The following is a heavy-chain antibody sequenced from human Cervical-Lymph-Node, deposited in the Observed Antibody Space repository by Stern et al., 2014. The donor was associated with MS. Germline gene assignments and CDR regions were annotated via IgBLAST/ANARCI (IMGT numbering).Heavy chain of an antibody. J-gene: IGHJ4*02. Sequence: QLQLQESGPGLVKPSETLSLTCTVSGGSVSSGSYYWSWIRQPPGKGLEWIGYIYYSGSTNYNPSLKSRVTISVDTSKNQFSLKLSSVTAADTAVYYCATIYYYDSSGYYDYWGQVTLVTVSS. CDR2: IYYSGST. CDR1: GGSVSSGSYY. D-gene: IGHD3-22*01. CDR3: ATIYYYDSSGYYDY. V-gene: IGHV4-61*01.